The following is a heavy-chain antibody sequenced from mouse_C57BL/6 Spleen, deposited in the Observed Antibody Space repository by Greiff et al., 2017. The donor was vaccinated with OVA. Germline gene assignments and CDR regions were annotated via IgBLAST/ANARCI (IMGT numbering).Heavy chain of an antibody. CDR2: IWRGGST. CDR1: GFSLTSYG. Sequence: VQLQQSGPGLVQPSQSLSITCTVSGFSLTSYGVHWVRQSPGKGLEWLGVIWRGGSTDYNAAFMSRLSITKDNSKSQVFFKMNSLQADDTAIYYCAKIITTVPHAMDYWGQGTSVTVSS. CDR3: AKIITTVPHAMDY. V-gene: IGHV2-5*01. D-gene: IGHD1-2*01. J-gene: IGHJ4*01.